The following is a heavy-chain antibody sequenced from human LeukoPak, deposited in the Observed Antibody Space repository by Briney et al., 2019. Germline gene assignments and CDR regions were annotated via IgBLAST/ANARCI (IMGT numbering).Heavy chain of an antibody. CDR2: ITNNGGNT. J-gene: IGHJ4*02. D-gene: IGHD2-21*01. CDR1: GFTFSSYT. Sequence: GGSLRLSCSASGFTFSSYTIHWVRQAPGEGLEFVSAITNNGGNTYYADSVKGRFTISRDNAKNSLYLQMNSLRAEDTAVYYCARGFLGPFDYWGQGTLVTVSS. V-gene: IGHV3-64*04. CDR3: ARGFLGPFDY.